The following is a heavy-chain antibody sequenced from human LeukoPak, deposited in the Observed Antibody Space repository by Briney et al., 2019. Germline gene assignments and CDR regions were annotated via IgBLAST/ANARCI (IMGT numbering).Heavy chain of an antibody. CDR2: IYTSGST. CDR1: GGSISSGSYY. CDR3: AREGYDILTGYGTPPDY. V-gene: IGHV4-61*02. J-gene: IGHJ4*02. D-gene: IGHD3-9*01. Sequence: PSETLSLTCTVSGGSISSGSYYWSWIRQPAGKGLEWIGRIYTSGSTNYNPSLKSRVTISVDTSKNQFSLKLSSVTAADTAVYYCAREGYDILTGYGTPPDYWGQGTLVTVSP.